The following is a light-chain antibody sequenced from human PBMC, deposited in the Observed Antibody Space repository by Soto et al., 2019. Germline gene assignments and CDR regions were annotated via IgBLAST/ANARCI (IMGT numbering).Light chain of an antibody. CDR3: QQYKTRPT. J-gene: IGKJ5*01. CDR1: QSVGSN. V-gene: IGKV3-15*01. Sequence: EIMMTQSPATLSVSPGERATLSCRASQSVGSNLAWYQKKPGQAPRLLIYGASIRATGIPARFSGSGSGTDFTLTIPSLQSEDFALCYCQQYKTRPTFGQGTRLEIK. CDR2: GAS.